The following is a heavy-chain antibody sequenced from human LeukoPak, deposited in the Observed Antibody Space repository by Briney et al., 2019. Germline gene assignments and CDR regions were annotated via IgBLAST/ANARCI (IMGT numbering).Heavy chain of an antibody. Sequence: ASVKVSCKASGYTFTGYYMNWMRQAPGQGLGWMGWINPNSGGTNYAQKFQGRVTMTRDTSITTAYMELSSLRSDDTAVYYCARGTFDPWGQGTLVTVSS. CDR1: GYTFTGYY. J-gene: IGHJ5*02. CDR3: ARGTFDP. D-gene: IGHD1-14*01. CDR2: INPNSGGT. V-gene: IGHV1-2*02.